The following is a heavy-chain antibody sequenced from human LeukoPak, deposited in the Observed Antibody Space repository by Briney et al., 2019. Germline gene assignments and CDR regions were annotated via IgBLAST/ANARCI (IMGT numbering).Heavy chain of an antibody. D-gene: IGHD6-19*01. Sequence: PSETLSLTCTVSGGSISSSSVYWGWIRQPPGKGLEWIGSIYYTGSTYYNPSLKSRVTISVDTSKNQFSLKLSSVTAADTAVYYCARVFRGGWYLSYFDYWGQGTLVTVSS. CDR1: GGSISSSSVY. CDR2: IYYTGST. J-gene: IGHJ4*02. V-gene: IGHV4-39*07. CDR3: ARVFRGGWYLSYFDY.